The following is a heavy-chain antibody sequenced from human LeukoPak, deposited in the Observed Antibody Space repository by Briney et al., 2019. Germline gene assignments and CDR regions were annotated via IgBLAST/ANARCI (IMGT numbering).Heavy chain of an antibody. J-gene: IGHJ3*02. Sequence: GGSLRLSCVVSGFNSEDHAMHWVRQAPGKGLEWVSGIYSGGGTYYADSVKGRFTISRDNFKNTVYLQMNSLRAEDTALYYCARDLAGVVVPIWGQGTMVTVSS. D-gene: IGHD2-2*01. V-gene: IGHV3-53*01. CDR2: IYSGGGT. CDR1: GFNSEDHA. CDR3: ARDLAGVVVPI.